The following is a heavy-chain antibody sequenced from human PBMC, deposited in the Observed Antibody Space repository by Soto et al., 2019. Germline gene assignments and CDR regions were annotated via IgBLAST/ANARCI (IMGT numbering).Heavy chain of an antibody. Sequence: GASVKVSCKASGYTFTSYGISWVRQAPGQGLEWMGWISAYNGNTNYAQELQGRVTMTTDTSTSTAYMELRSLRSDDTAVYYCARGGPYSSGANRYYYYYGMDAWGQGTTVTVSS. J-gene: IGHJ6*02. D-gene: IGHD6-25*01. CDR1: GYTFTSYG. CDR3: ARGGPYSSGANRYYYYYGMDA. CDR2: ISAYNGNT. V-gene: IGHV1-18*01.